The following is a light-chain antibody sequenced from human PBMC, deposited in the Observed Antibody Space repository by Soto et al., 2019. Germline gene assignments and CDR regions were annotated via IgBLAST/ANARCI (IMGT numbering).Light chain of an antibody. Sequence: QSALTQPPSVSGSPGQSITISCTGSSSDVGGYNYVSWYQQHPGKAPKLMIYEVINRPSGVSSRFSGSKSGNTASLTISGLQAEDEADYYCCSYTSSDTHLVFGGGTKLTVL. CDR1: SSDVGGYNY. CDR2: EVI. J-gene: IGLJ3*02. V-gene: IGLV2-14*01. CDR3: CSYTSSDTHLV.